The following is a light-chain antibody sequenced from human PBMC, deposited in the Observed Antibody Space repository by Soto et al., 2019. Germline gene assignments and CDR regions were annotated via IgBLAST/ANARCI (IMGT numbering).Light chain of an antibody. Sequence: EIVMAAPPGPRSLSPGESATLSCRASQSVSSNLAWYQQKPGQAPRLLIYGASSRATGIPARFSGSGSGTDFTLTISRLEPEDFALYYCHQYGSSPRTFGEGTKVDIK. CDR3: HQYGSSPRT. J-gene: IGKJ4*01. V-gene: IGKV3-20*01. CDR2: GAS. CDR1: QSVSSN.